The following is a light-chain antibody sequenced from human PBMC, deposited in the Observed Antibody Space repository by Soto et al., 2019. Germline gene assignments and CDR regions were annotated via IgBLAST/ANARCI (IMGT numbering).Light chain of an antibody. CDR1: SSNIGSNT. V-gene: IGLV1-44*01. J-gene: IGLJ2*01. CDR3: VAWDDSLNGLV. CDR2: SNN. Sequence: QSVLTQPPSVSAAPGQKVTISCSGSSSNIGSNTIKWYQQLPGTAPKLLIHSNNQRPSGVPDRTSGSKSGTSASLAISGLQSEDEADYYCVAWDDSLNGLVFGGGTKVTVL.